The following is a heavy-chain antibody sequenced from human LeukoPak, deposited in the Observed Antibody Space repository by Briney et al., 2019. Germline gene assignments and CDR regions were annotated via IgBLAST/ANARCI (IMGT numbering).Heavy chain of an antibody. D-gene: IGHD3-22*01. Sequence: PSETLSLTCAVSGGSISSGGYSWSWIRQPPGKGLEWIGYIYHSGSTYYNPSLKSRVTISVDRSKNQFSLKLSSVTAADTAVYYCARGSYYYDSSGYYPNFDYWGQGTLVTVSS. CDR3: ARGSYYYDSSGYYPNFDY. V-gene: IGHV4-30-2*01. CDR2: IYHSGST. CDR1: GGSISSGGYS. J-gene: IGHJ4*02.